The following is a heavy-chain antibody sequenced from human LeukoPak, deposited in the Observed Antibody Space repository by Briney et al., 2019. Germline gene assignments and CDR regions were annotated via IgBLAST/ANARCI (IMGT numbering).Heavy chain of an antibody. CDR1: GYTFTSYD. D-gene: IGHD3-10*01. Sequence: ASVKVSCXASGYTFTSYDINWVRQATGQGLEWMGWMNPNSGNTGYAQKFQGRVTMTRNTSISTAYMELSGLRSEDTAVYYCARSHSVYYYGSGSYKSGFDYWGQGTLVTVSS. J-gene: IGHJ4*02. CDR2: MNPNSGNT. V-gene: IGHV1-8*01. CDR3: ARSHSVYYYGSGSYKSGFDY.